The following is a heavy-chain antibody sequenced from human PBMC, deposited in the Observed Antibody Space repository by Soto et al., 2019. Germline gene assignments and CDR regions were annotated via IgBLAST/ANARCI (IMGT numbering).Heavy chain of an antibody. CDR2: ISYDGSNK. CDR3: ARDPFRGSGSYRRLGWFDP. V-gene: IGHV3-30*03. CDR1: GFTFSSYG. Sequence: QVQLVESGGGVVQPGRSLRLSCAASGFTFSSYGMHWVRQAPGKGLEWVAVISYDGSNKYYADSVKGRFTISRDNSKNTLYLQMNSLRAEDTAVYYCARDPFRGSGSYRRLGWFDPWGQGTLVTVSS. D-gene: IGHD3-10*01. J-gene: IGHJ5*02.